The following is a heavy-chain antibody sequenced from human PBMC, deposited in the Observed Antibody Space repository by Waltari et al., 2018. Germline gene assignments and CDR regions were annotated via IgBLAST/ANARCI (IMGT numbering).Heavy chain of an antibody. Sequence: EVQLVESGGGLVQPGGPFSFAVSLAGFLYDAYWVDCVRQAPGQRLVWFSRIKSDGTNIKYADSDRGRFTISRDSAKNTFYLQMNSLRAEDTAVYYCTRNPGYWGQGTLVTVAS. D-gene: IGHD2-15*01. CDR1: GFLYDAYW. V-gene: IGHV3-74*03. CDR2: IKSDGTNI. J-gene: IGHJ4*02. CDR3: TRNPGY.